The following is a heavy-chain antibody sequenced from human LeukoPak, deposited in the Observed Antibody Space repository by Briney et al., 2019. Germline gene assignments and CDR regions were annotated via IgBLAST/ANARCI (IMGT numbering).Heavy chain of an antibody. CDR3: AKARGLLDDAFDI. CDR2: ISWNSGSI. Sequence: GGSLRLSCAASGFTFDDYAMHWVRQAPGKGLEWVSGISWNSGSIGYADSVKGRFTISRDNAKNSLYLQMNSLGAEDTALYYCAKARGLLDDAFDIWGQGTMVTVSS. CDR1: GFTFDDYA. J-gene: IGHJ3*02. D-gene: IGHD2/OR15-2a*01. V-gene: IGHV3-9*01.